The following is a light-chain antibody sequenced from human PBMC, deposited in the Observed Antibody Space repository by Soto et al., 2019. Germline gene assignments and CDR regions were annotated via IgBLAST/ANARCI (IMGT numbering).Light chain of an antibody. J-gene: IGKJ5*01. Sequence: IQITHSPSSLSASVGYIFTITFRSSQDISTWLAWYQQKPGKAPKLLIYAASTLHVGVPSRFSGSGSGTDFTLTISSLQPEDFATYYCQQANSFPLTFGQGTRLEIK. V-gene: IGKV1-12*01. CDR3: QQANSFPLT. CDR1: QDISTW. CDR2: AAS.